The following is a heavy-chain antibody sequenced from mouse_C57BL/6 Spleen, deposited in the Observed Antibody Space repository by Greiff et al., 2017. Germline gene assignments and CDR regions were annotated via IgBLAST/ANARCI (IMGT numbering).Heavy chain of an antibody. V-gene: IGHV3-6*01. D-gene: IGHD1-1*01. CDR2: ISYDGSN. CDR1: GYSITSGYY. Sequence: EVKLQESGPGLVKPSQSLSLTCSVTGYSITSGYYWNWIRQFPGNKLEWMGYISYDGSNNYNPSLTNRISITRDTSKNQFFLKLNSVTTEDTATYYCARVPHYYGSSPGYFDYWGQGTTLTVSS. CDR3: ARVPHYYGSSPGYFDY. J-gene: IGHJ2*01.